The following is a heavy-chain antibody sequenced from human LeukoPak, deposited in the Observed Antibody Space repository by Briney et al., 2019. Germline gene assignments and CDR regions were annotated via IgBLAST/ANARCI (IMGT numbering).Heavy chain of an antibody. J-gene: IGHJ4*02. CDR3: ARGRYCSSTSCYGDDFDY. D-gene: IGHD2-2*01. CDR1: GYTIVSYY. CDR2: INPSGGST. Sequence: ASVKVSCKASGYTIVSYYMHWVRQAPGQGLEWMGIINPSGGSTSYAQKFQGRVTITADKSTSTAYMELSSLRSEDTAVYYCARGRYCSSTSCYGDDFDYWGQGTLVTVSS. V-gene: IGHV1-46*01.